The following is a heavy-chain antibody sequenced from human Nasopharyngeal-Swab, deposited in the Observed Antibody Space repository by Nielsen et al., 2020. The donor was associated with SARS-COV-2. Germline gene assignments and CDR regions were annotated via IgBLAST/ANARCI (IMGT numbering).Heavy chain of an antibody. CDR2: IYHSGST. Sequence: SETLSLTCAVSGGSISSSNWWSWVRQPPGKGLEWIGEIYHSGSTNYNPSLKSRVTISVDTSKTQFSLKLSSVTAADTAVYYRALGGDFDYWGQGTLVTVSS. V-gene: IGHV4-4*02. D-gene: IGHD3-16*01. CDR1: GGSISSSNW. J-gene: IGHJ4*02. CDR3: ALGGDFDY.